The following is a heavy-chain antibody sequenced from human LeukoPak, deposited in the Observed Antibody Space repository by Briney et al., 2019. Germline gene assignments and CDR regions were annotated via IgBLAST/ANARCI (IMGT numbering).Heavy chain of an antibody. D-gene: IGHD1-26*01. V-gene: IGHV3-21*01. CDR2: ISSSKSYI. CDR1: GFTFSGYT. J-gene: IGHJ4*02. Sequence: GGSLRLSCAASGFTFSGYTMNWVRQAPGKGLEWVSSISSSKSYIFYADSVKGRFTISRDNAKNSLYLEMTSLRAEDTAVYYCASGSPAGDYWGQGTLVTVSS. CDR3: ASGSPAGDY.